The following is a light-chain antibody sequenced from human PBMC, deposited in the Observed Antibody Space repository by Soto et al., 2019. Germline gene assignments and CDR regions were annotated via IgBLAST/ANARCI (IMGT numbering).Light chain of an antibody. Sequence: DIQMTQSPSTLTASVGDRAIITCRASQRVARWLAWYQQKPGKAPQVLISGASNVESGVPSRFSGSGCGTLFTLIISSLHPDYSATYCHQQYDTTWTFGQGTKVEI. CDR3: QQYDTTWT. CDR1: QRVARW. V-gene: IGKV1-5*01. CDR2: GAS. J-gene: IGKJ1*01.